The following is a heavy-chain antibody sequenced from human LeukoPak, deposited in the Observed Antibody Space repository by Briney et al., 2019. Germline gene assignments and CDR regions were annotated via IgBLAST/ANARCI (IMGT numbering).Heavy chain of an antibody. D-gene: IGHD3/OR15-3a*01. CDR1: GGSISGYY. J-gene: IGHJ4*02. V-gene: IGHV4-59*01. CDR2: IHYSGST. CDR3: ARQTGSGLFILP. Sequence: SETLSLTCSVSGGSISGYYWSWIRQPPGKGLEWIGYIHYSGSTHYNPSLKSRVTISVDTSKNQFSLKLSSVTAADTAVYYCARQTGSGLFILPGGQGILVTVSS.